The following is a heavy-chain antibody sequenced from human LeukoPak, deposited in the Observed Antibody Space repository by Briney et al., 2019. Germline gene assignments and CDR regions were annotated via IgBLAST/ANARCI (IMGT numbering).Heavy chain of an antibody. CDR1: GGSFSGYY. J-gene: IGHJ5*02. CDR2: IYYSGST. D-gene: IGHD1-26*01. V-gene: IGHV4-59*01. Sequence: SETLSLTCAVYGGSFSGYYWSWIRQPPGKGLEWIGYIYYSGSTNYNPSLKSRVTISVDTSKNQFSLKLSSVTAADTAVYYCASTVAGSLAWFDPWGQGTLVTVSS. CDR3: ASTVAGSLAWFDP.